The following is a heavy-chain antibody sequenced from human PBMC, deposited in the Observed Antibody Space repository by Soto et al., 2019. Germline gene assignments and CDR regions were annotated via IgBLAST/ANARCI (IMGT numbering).Heavy chain of an antibody. Sequence: IVFYMSWIRKKTGNGLEWVSYISSSGRYTYYADSVKGRFTISRDNAKNSLYLQMNRLRGEDTAVYYCARDFYGDYAQAYENSVMAFLVHGTTVPISS. V-gene: IGHV3-11*06. CDR1: IVFY. D-gene: IGHD4-17*01. CDR2: ISSSGRYT. J-gene: IGHJ6*02. CDR3: ARDFYGDYAQAYENSVMAF.